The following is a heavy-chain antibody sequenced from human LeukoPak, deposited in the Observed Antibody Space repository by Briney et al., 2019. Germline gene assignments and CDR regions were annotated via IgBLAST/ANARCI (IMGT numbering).Heavy chain of an antibody. J-gene: IGHJ4*02. CDR1: GFTFDDYG. D-gene: IGHD6-13*01. CDR2: INLNGGST. CDR3: ARDPWGIASSRLFDY. V-gene: IGHV3-20*04. Sequence: GGALRLSCAASGFTFDDYGMSWGRPAPGKGVEWGSGINLNGGSTGYADSVKGRFTIARDNAKKTLYLQMNSLRAEDTALYYCARDPWGIASSRLFDYWGQGTLVTVSS.